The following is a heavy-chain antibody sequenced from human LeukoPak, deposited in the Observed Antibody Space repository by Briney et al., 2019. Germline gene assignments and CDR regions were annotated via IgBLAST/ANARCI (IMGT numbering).Heavy chain of an antibody. Sequence: SQTLSLTCVISGDSVSSNSATWNWTRQSPSRGLEWLGRTYYRSKWYNDFVVSMKSRITINPDTSKNQFSLQLNSVTPEDTAVYYCARDPAYSSGWTKNAFDIWGQGTMVTVSS. CDR1: GDSVSSNSAT. V-gene: IGHV6-1*01. CDR2: TYYRSKWYN. CDR3: ARDPAYSSGWTKNAFDI. J-gene: IGHJ3*02. D-gene: IGHD6-19*01.